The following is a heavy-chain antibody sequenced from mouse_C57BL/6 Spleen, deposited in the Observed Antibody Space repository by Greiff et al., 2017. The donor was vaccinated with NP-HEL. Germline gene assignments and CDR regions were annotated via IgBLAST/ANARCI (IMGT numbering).Heavy chain of an antibody. V-gene: IGHV1-61*01. J-gene: IGHJ4*01. CDR2: IYPSDSET. CDR1: GYTFTSYW. CDR3: AFYDGYYPYAMDY. Sequence: QVQLQQSGAELVRPGSSVKLSCKASGYTFTSYWMDWVKQRPGQGLEWIGNIYPSDSETHYNQKFKDKATLTVDKSSSTAYMQLSSLTSEDSAVYYCAFYDGYYPYAMDYWGQGTSVTVSS. D-gene: IGHD2-3*01.